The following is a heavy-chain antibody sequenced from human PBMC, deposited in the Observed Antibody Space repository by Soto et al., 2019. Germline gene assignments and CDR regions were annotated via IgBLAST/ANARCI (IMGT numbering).Heavy chain of an antibody. CDR1: GFSLTTDRGV. D-gene: IGHD1-26*01. V-gene: IGHV2-5*02. J-gene: IGHJ5*02. CDR3: AHAYGGRSLS. CDR2: IYWDDSK. Sequence: QITLKESGPTLVKPTQTLTLTCTFSGFSLTTDRGVVGWIRQPPGEALEWLAVIYWDDSKTYRPSLESRLTINKDTSKNQLALTMTNMDSLDTATYFCAHAYGGRSLSWGQGTLVTVSS.